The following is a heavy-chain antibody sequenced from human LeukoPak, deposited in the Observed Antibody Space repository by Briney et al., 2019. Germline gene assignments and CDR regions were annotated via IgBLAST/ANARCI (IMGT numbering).Heavy chain of an antibody. Sequence: SETLSLTCNVSGATVSDFYWTWIRQPPGKGLEWIGYMFYNGRTNYNPSLESRDTISVDTSKNQFSLKLTSVTAADTALYYCARGGDIAVAGIIDYWGQGTRVIVSS. D-gene: IGHD6-19*01. CDR2: MFYNGRT. CDR3: ARGGDIAVAGIIDY. V-gene: IGHV4-59*08. CDR1: GATVSDFY. J-gene: IGHJ4*02.